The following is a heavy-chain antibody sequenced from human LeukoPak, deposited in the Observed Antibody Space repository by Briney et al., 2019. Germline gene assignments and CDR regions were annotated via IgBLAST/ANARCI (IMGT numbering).Heavy chain of an antibody. J-gene: IGHJ4*02. CDR1: GGSISRGSYY. CDR3: ARYEAVAGVFDY. CDR2: IYTSGST. D-gene: IGHD6-19*01. V-gene: IGHV4-61*02. Sequence: SETLSLTCTVSGGSISRGSYYWNWIRQPAGKGLEWIGRIYTSGSTNYNPSLTSRVTISVDTSKNQFSLKLSSVTAADTAVYYCARYEAVAGVFDYWGQGTLVTVSS.